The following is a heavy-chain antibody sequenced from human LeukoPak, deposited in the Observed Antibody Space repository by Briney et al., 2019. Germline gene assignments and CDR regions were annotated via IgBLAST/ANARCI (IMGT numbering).Heavy chain of an antibody. CDR1: GITFSNYA. Sequence: GGSLRLSCVASGITFSNYAVSWVRQAPEKGLDWVSVISGSAHKIRYADSVKGRFTISRDNSENIVYLQMNNLRAEDTAVYYCAGRVTGYSSGYAYWGQGTLVTVSS. D-gene: IGHD5-18*01. CDR3: AGRVTGYSSGYAY. CDR2: ISGSAHKI. V-gene: IGHV3-23*01. J-gene: IGHJ4*02.